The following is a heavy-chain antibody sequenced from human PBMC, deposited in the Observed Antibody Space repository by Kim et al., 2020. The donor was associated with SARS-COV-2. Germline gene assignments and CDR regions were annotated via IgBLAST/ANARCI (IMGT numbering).Heavy chain of an antibody. D-gene: IGHD2-21*01. V-gene: IGHV4-31*03. CDR1: GGSISSCGYY. CDR2: IYYSGST. CDR3: ARGAYCGGDCLNWFDP. J-gene: IGHJ5*02. Sequence: SETLSLTCTVSGGSISSCGYYWSWIRQHPGKGLEWIGYIYYSGSTYYNPSLKSRVTISVDTSKNQFSLKLSSVTAADTAVYYCARGAYCGGDCLNWFDPWGQGTLVTVSS.